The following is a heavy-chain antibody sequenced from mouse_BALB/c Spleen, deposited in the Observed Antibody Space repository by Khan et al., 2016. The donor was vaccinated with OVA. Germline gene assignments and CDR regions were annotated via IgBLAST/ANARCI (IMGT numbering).Heavy chain of an antibody. CDR3: ACELRGFAY. CDR2: ISYSGNS. CDR1: GDSITSGY. V-gene: IGHV3-8*02. Sequence: EVQLQESGPSLVKPSQTLSLTCSVTGDSITSGYWNWIRTFPGNKLEYMGYISYSGNSYYNPSLKSRISVTRDTSKTQYYLQLNSVTTEDTATYYCACELRGFAYWGQGTLVTVSA. J-gene: IGHJ3*01. D-gene: IGHD1-1*01.